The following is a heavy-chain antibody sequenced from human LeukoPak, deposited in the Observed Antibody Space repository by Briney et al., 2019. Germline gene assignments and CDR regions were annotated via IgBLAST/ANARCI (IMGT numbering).Heavy chain of an antibody. CDR1: GGPFSGYY. V-gene: IGHV4-34*01. CDR2: INHSGST. Sequence: SETLSLTCAVYGGPFSGYYWSWIRQPPGKGLEWIGEINHSGSTNYNPSLKSRVTISVDTSKNQFSLKLSSVTAADTAVYYCARGKNAVGYFDFDYWGQGTLVTASS. CDR3: ARGKNAVGYFDFDY. J-gene: IGHJ4*02. D-gene: IGHD1-1*01.